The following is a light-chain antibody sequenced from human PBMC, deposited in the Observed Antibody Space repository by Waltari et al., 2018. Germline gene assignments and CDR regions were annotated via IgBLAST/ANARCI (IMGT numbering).Light chain of an antibody. V-gene: IGKV4-1*01. CDR1: QSVLYSSNNKNY. CDR3: PQYYNTWG. Sequence: DIVMTQSPDSLAVSLGERATINCKSSQSVLYSSNNKNYLAWYQQKPGQPPKLLIYWASTRESGVPDRFSGSGSGTDFTLTISSLQAEDVAVYYCPQYYNTWGFGQGTKVEIK. J-gene: IGKJ1*01. CDR2: WAS.